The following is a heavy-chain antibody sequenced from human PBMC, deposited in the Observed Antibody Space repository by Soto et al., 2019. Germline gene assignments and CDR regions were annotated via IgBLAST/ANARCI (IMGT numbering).Heavy chain of an antibody. V-gene: IGHV4-34*01. CDR3: ARGNSSIAARLMYYFDY. Sequence: QVQLQQWGAGLLKPSETLSLTCAVYGGSFSGYYWSWIRQPPGKGLEWIGEINHSGSTNYNPSLMSRVTIAVDTSKSQFSLKLSSVTAADTAVYYCARGNSSIAARLMYYFDYWGQGTLVTVSS. D-gene: IGHD6-6*01. CDR1: GGSFSGYY. J-gene: IGHJ4*02. CDR2: INHSGST.